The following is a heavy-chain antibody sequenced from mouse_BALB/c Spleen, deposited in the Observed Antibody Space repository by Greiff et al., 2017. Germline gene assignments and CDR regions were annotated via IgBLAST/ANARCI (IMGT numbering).Heavy chain of an antibody. V-gene: IGHV1-4*02. J-gene: IGHJ4*01. CDR2: INPSSGYT. CDR3: ARYYDYDAMDY. Sequence: VQLQQSAAELARPGASVKMSCKASGYTFTSYTMHWVKQRPGQGLEWIGYINPSSGYTEYNQKFKDKTTLTADKSSSTAYMQLSSLTSEDSAVYYCARYYDYDAMDYWGQGTSVTVSS. CDR1: GYTFTSYT. D-gene: IGHD1-1*02.